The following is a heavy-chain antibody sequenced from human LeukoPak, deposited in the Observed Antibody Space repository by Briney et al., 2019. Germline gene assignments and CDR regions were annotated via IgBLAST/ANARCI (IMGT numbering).Heavy chain of an antibody. D-gene: IGHD5-18*01. J-gene: IGHJ4*02. Sequence: PSETLSLTCTVPGGSISSYYWCWIRPPPGRGLEWIGYIYYSGSTNYNPSLKSRVTISVDTSKNQFSLKLSFVTAADTAVYYCARNRGYSYGYTFDYWGQGTLVTVSS. V-gene: IGHV4-59*08. CDR1: GGSISSYY. CDR2: IYYSGST. CDR3: ARNRGYSYGYTFDY.